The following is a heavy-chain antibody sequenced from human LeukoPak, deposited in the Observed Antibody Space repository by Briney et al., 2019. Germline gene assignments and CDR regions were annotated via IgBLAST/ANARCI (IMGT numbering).Heavy chain of an antibody. CDR2: IYHSGST. V-gene: IGHV4-30-2*01. CDR3: ARDSVGYCSGGSCYSGYFQH. D-gene: IGHD2-15*01. CDR1: GGSISSGGYS. J-gene: IGHJ1*01. Sequence: SETLSLTWAVSGGSISSGGYSWSWIRQPPGKSLEWIGYIYHSGSTYYNPSLKSRVTISVDRSKNQFSLKLSSVTAADTAVYYCARDSVGYCSGGSCYSGYFQHWGQGTLVTVSS.